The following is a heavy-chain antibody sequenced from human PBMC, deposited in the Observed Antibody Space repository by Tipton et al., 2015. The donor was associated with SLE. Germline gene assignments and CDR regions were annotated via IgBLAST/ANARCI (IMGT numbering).Heavy chain of an antibody. CDR3: ARHTHSGSYSSFGY. CDR1: GGSISGHY. D-gene: IGHD1-26*01. J-gene: IGHJ4*02. CDR2: IYYSGGT. Sequence: TLSLTCTVSGGSISGHYWSWIRQSPEKGLEYIGYIYYSGGTNYNPSLKSRVTISVDTSKNQFSLKLSSVTAADTAVYYCARHTHSGSYSSFGYWGQGTLVTVSS. V-gene: IGHV4-59*11.